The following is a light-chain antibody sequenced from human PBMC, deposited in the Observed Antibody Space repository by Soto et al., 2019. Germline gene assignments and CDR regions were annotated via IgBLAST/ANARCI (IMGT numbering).Light chain of an antibody. CDR3: QHTYSIPRFT. J-gene: IGKJ3*01. V-gene: IGKV1-39*01. CDR2: AAS. Sequence: DIQMTQSPSSLSASVGDRVTITCRASQSISSYLNWYQQKPGKAPKLLIYAASSLQSGVPSRFSGSGSGTDFSLTISSLQPEDFATYYCQHTYSIPRFTFGPGTKVDVK. CDR1: QSISSY.